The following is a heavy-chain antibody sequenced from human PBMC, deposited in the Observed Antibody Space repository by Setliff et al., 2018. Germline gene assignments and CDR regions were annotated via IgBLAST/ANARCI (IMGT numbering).Heavy chain of an antibody. CDR1: GGTLSNYG. V-gene: IGHV1-69*10. CDR2: TIPMLALP. D-gene: IGHD2-2*01. CDR3: AVFNVTPTRKKYYSYLVV. Sequence: EASVKVSCKAPGGTLSNYGLSWVRQAPGQGLEWMGGTIPMLALPNKAEKFQDRITITADKSTNTAYMELSSLRSEDTAVYYCAVFNVTPTRKKYYSYLVVWGKGTTVTVSS. J-gene: IGHJ6*03.